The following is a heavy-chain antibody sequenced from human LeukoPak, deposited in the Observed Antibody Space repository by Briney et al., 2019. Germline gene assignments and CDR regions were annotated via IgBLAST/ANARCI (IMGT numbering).Heavy chain of an antibody. J-gene: IGHJ5*02. Sequence: VASVKVSCKASGYTFTGYYMHWVRQAPGQGLEWMGGIIPIFGTANYAQKFQGRVTITADESTSTAYMELSSLRSEDTAVYYCARDKTTVISTLYNWFDPWGQGTLVTVSS. D-gene: IGHD4-17*01. CDR3: ARDKTTVISTLYNWFDP. CDR2: IIPIFGTA. CDR1: GYTFTGYY. V-gene: IGHV1-69*13.